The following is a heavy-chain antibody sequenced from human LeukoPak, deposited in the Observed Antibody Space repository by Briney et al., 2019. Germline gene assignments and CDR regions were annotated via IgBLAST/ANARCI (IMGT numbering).Heavy chain of an antibody. CDR2: ISSGSGYI. V-gene: IGHV3-21*01. CDR1: GFTFSTYP. D-gene: IGHD4-17*01. J-gene: IGHJ4*02. Sequence: PGGSLRLPCAASGFTFSTYPMNWARQAPGKGLEWVSSISSGSGYIYYADSVKGRFTISRDNAKNSLYLQMNSLRAEDTAVYYCARGYGDYGKYYFDSWGQGTLVTVSS. CDR3: ARGYGDYGKYYFDS.